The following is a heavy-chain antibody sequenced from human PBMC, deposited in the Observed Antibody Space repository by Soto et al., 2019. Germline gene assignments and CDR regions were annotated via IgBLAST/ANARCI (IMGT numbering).Heavy chain of an antibody. V-gene: IGHV1-58*02. Sequence: SVKVSCKASGFTFTSSAMQWVRQARGQRLEWIGWIVVGSGNTNYAQKFQGRVSMTRDKSTSTLYMELSSLRSEDMAVYYCARDIVGATGHDAFDIWGQGTMVTVSS. CDR2: IVVGSGNT. CDR3: ARDIVGATGHDAFDI. J-gene: IGHJ3*02. CDR1: GFTFTSSA. D-gene: IGHD1-26*01.